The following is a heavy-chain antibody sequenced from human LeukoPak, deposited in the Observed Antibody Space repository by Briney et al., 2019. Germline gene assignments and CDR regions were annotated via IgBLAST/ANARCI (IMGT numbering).Heavy chain of an antibody. CDR1: GGSISSSSYY. D-gene: IGHD7-27*01. CDR2: INYSGST. J-gene: IGHJ5*02. Sequence: PSETLSLTCTVSGGSISSSSYYWGWIRQPPGKGLEWIGSINYSGSTYYNPSLKSRVTISVDTSKNQFSLKLSSVTAADTAVYYCARINWGWPPLAWGQGTLVTVSS. V-gene: IGHV4-39*01. CDR3: ARINWGWPPLA.